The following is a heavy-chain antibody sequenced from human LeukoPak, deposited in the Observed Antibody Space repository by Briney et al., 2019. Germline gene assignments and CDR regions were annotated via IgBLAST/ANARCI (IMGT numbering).Heavy chain of an antibody. Sequence: SETLSLTCTVSGGSISSYYWSWIRQTPGKGLEWIGYIYYSGSTNYNPSLKSRVTISVDTSKNQFSLKLSPVTAADTAVYYCARGTYYYDSSGCYFDYWGQGTLVTVSS. CDR2: IYYSGST. CDR3: ARGTYYYDSSGCYFDY. D-gene: IGHD3-22*01. V-gene: IGHV4-59*01. J-gene: IGHJ4*02. CDR1: GGSISSYY.